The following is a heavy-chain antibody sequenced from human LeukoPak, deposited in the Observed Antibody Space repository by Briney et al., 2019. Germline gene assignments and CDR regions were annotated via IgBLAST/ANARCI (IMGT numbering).Heavy chain of an antibody. J-gene: IGHJ4*02. CDR1: GYTFTSYG. V-gene: IGHV1-18*01. D-gene: IGHD3-3*01. CDR3: ARVPAHYDFWSGYYFDY. Sequence: ASVKVYCKASGYTFTSYGISWVRQAPGQGLEWMGWISAYNGNTNYAQKLQGRVTMTTDTSTSTAYMELRSLRSDDTAVYYCARVPAHYDFWSGYYFDYWGQGTLVTVSS. CDR2: ISAYNGNT.